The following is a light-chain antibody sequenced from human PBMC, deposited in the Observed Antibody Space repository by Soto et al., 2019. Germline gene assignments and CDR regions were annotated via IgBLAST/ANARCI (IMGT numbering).Light chain of an antibody. Sequence: DIQLTQSPSILSASVGDRVTITCRASPGISSYLAWYRQKPGQAPDLLIFSASTLESGVPSRFSGSGSETKFTLTISSLQPEYSATYYCQQLNSYPFTFGPGTKVDIK. V-gene: IGKV1-9*01. CDR2: SAS. CDR1: PGISSY. J-gene: IGKJ3*01. CDR3: QQLNSYPFT.